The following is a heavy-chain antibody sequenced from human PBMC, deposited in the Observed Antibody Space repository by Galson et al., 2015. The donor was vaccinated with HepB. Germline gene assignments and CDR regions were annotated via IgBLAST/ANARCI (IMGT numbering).Heavy chain of an antibody. J-gene: IGHJ2*01. D-gene: IGHD3-16*01. CDR2: ISAYDGNT. Sequence: SCKASGYTFNIYGVTWVRQAPGQGLECMGWISAYDGNTNYAQKLQGRVTMARDTSTSTAYMELRSLRSDDTAVYYCARGPGMLITAGWYFDLWGRGTLVTVSS. CDR3: ARGPGMLITAGWYFDL. V-gene: IGHV1-18*04. CDR1: GYTFNIYG.